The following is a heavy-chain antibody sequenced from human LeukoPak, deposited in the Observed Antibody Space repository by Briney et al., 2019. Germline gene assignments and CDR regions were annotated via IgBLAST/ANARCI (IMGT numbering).Heavy chain of an antibody. CDR1: GFTFSRYA. J-gene: IGHJ4*02. CDR3: ARDSGSLVLDY. D-gene: IGHD1-26*01. CDR2: ITSGGDST. V-gene: IGHV3-23*01. Sequence: GGSLRLSCAASGFTFSRYAMNWVRQAPGKGLEWVSAITSGGDSTFYAHSVKGRFTISRDNSKNTLYLQMNSLRVEDTAVYYCARDSGSLVLDYWGQGTLVTVSS.